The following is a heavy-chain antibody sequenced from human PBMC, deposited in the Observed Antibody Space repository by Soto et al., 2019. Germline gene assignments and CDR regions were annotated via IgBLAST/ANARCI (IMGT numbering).Heavy chain of an antibody. J-gene: IGHJ5*02. CDR3: AKDWLLVPWFDP. Sequence: WGSLRISCAASGFTFSSYAMSWVRQAPGKGLEWVSAISGSGGSTYYADSVKGRFTISRDNSKNTLYLQMNSLRAEDTAVYYCAKDWLLVPWFDPWGQGTLVTVS. CDR2: ISGSGGST. D-gene: IGHD6-13*01. V-gene: IGHV3-23*01. CDR1: GFTFSSYA.